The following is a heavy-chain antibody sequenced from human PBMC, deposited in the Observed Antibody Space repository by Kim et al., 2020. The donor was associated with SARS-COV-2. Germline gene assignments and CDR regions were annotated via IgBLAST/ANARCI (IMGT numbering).Heavy chain of an antibody. J-gene: IGHJ3*02. Sequence: TKSPDSVKGRCTISRDNASNSLYLQMNSLRAEVTAVYYCARAVAGSAFDIWGQGTMVTVSS. V-gene: IGHV3-11*05. D-gene: IGHD6-19*01. CDR3: ARAVAGSAFDI. CDR2: T.